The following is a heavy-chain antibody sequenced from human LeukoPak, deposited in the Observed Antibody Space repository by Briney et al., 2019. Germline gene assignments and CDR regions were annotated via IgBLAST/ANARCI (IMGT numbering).Heavy chain of an antibody. CDR1: GGSISSSSYY. Sequence: SETLSLTCTVSGGSISSSSYYWGWVRQPPGKGLEWIGSIYYSGSTYYNPSLKSRVTISVDTSKNQFSLKLSSVTAADTAVYYCATATRGYDFWSGYYATEDRYYFDYWGQGTLVTVSS. CDR2: IYYSGST. V-gene: IGHV4-39*01. CDR3: ATATRGYDFWSGYYATEDRYYFDY. J-gene: IGHJ4*02. D-gene: IGHD3-3*01.